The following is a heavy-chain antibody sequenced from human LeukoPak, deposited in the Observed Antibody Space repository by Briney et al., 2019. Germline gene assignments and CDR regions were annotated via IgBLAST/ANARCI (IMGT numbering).Heavy chain of an antibody. CDR2: IRGDGYAT. V-gene: IGHV3-74*01. Sequence: GGSLRLSCAASGFPFSWYWMYRVRQDPGKGLVSVARIRGDGYATNYADSVKGRFTISRDNAKDTLYLQMNSLRAEDSALYYCARGDLLATDFWGQGTLVTVSS. J-gene: IGHJ4*02. CDR3: ARGDLLATDF. CDR1: GFPFSWYW. D-gene: IGHD3-9*01.